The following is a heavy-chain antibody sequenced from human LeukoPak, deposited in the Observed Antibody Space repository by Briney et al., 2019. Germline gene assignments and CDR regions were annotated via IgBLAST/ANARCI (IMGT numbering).Heavy chain of an antibody. CDR2: IYYSGTT. Sequence: SETLSLTCTVSGDSISSGGSYWSWTRQHPGEGLEWIGYIYYSGTTNYNPSLKSRVTISVDTSKNQFSLKLSSVTAADTAVYYCARAACSSTSWYAGYYYGMDVWGQGTTVTVSS. D-gene: IGHD2-2*01. V-gene: IGHV4-31*03. J-gene: IGHJ6*02. CDR1: GDSISSGGSY. CDR3: ARAACSSTSWYAGYYYGMDV.